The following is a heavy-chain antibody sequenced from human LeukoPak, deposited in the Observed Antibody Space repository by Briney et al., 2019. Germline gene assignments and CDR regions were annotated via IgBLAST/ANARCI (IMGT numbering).Heavy chain of an antibody. Sequence: GGSLRPSCAASGFTFSSNGMHWGPQAPGKGLGWVAFIRLIVTNKYYANSVKGRFTISRDNSKNTLYLQMYSLRAEDTAVYYCAKDLSISCFDYWGQG. D-gene: IGHD2-21*01. CDR2: IRLIVTNK. J-gene: IGHJ4*02. CDR1: GFTFSSNG. V-gene: IGHV3-30*02. CDR3: AKDLSISCFDY.